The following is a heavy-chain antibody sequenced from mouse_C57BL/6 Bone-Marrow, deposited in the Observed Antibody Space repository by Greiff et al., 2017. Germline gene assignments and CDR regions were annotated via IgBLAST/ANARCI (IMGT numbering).Heavy chain of an antibody. J-gene: IGHJ3*01. CDR2: ISSGGSYT. CDR3: ARHYDQSAY. V-gene: IGHV5-6*01. CDR1: GFTFSSYG. D-gene: IGHD2-3*01. Sequence: EVMLVESGGDLVKPGGSLKLSCAASGFTFSSYGMSWVRQTPDKRLEWVATISSGGSYTYYPDSVKGRFTFTRDNAKNTLYLQMGSLKSEDTAMYYCARHYDQSAYWGQGTLVTVSA.